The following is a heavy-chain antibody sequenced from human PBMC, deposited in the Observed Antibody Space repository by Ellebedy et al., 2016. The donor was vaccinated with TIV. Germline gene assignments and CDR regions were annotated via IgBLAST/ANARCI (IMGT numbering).Heavy chain of an antibody. CDR3: AKDGASIAAGTLGY. D-gene: IGHD6-13*01. V-gene: IGHV3-30*18. CDR2: ISYHGSNK. J-gene: IGHJ4*02. Sequence: GESLKISCAASGFTFSTYGMHWVRQAPGKGLEWVAVISYHGSNKYYADSVKGRFTISRDNSKNTLYLQMNSLRAEDTAAYYCAKDGASIAAGTLGYWGQGTRVTVSS. CDR1: GFTFSTYG.